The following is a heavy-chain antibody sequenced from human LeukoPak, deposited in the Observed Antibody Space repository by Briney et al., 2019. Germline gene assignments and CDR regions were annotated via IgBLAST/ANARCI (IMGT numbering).Heavy chain of an antibody. CDR1: GFTFSSYS. V-gene: IGHV3-21*01. CDR3: ARDLNWETY. D-gene: IGHD7-27*01. J-gene: IGHJ4*02. CDR2: ISSSSSNI. Sequence: GGSLRLSCAASGFTFSSYSMNWVRQAPGKGLEWVSSISSSSSNIYYADSVKGRFTISRDNAKNSLYLQMNSLRVEDTAVYYCARDLNWETYWGQGTLVSVSS.